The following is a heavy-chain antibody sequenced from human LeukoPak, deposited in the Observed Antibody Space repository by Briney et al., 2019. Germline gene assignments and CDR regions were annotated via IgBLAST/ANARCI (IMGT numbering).Heavy chain of an antibody. CDR3: AKALFGYSSSWYVLDY. CDR1: GFTFSSYA. V-gene: IGHV3-23*01. Sequence: GGSLRLSCAASGFTFSSYAMSWVRQAPGKGLEWVSAISGSGGSTYYAVSVKGRFTISRDNSKNTMYLQMNSLRAEDTAVYYCAKALFGYSSSWYVLDYWGQGTLVTVSS. J-gene: IGHJ4*02. D-gene: IGHD6-13*01. CDR2: ISGSGGST.